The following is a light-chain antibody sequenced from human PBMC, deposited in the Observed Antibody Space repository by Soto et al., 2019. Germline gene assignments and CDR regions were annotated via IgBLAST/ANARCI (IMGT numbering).Light chain of an antibody. V-gene: IGKV3-20*01. Sequence: EIVLTQSPDTLSLSPGERATLSCRASQSVSSSYLAWYQQKPGQAPRLLIYGASSRATGIPDRFSGSGSGTDFTLTINRLEPEDFAVYYCQQYGSSRTFGPGTKVEIK. CDR2: GAS. CDR1: QSVSSSY. CDR3: QQYGSSRT. J-gene: IGKJ1*01.